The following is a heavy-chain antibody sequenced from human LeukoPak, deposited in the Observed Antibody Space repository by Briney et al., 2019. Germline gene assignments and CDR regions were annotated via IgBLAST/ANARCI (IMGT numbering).Heavy chain of an antibody. D-gene: IGHD1-26*01. CDR3: ARSYIVGATTLAFDI. CDR1: GDSVSSNIAA. J-gene: IGHJ3*02. V-gene: IGHV6-1*01. Sequence: SHTPTLTCAISGDSVSSNIAAWNWIRQSPSRGLEWLGRTYYRSKWYNGYAVSVKSRITINPDTSKNQFSLQLNSVTPEDTAVYHCARSYIVGATTLAFDIWGQGTMVTVSS. CDR2: TYYRSKWYN.